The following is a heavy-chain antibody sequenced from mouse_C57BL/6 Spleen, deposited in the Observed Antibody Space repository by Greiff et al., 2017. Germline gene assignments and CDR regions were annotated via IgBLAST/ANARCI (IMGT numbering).Heavy chain of an antibody. Sequence: VQLQQSGPELVKPGASVKISCKASGYAFSSYWMNWVKQRPGKGLEWIGRIYPGDGDTNYNGKFKGKATLTADKSSSTAYMQLSSLTAEDSAVYFCASDYGSSPAWFAYWGQGTLVTVSA. J-gene: IGHJ3*01. V-gene: IGHV1-82*01. CDR1: GYAFSSYW. D-gene: IGHD1-1*01. CDR2: IYPGDGDT. CDR3: ASDYGSSPAWFAY.